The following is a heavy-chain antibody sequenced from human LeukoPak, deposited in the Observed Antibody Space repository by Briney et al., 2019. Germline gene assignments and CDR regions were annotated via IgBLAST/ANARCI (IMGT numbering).Heavy chain of an antibody. CDR1: GFTFDDYG. V-gene: IGHV3-20*04. D-gene: IGHD3-22*01. CDR2: INWNGGST. Sequence: GGSLRLSCAASGFTFDDYGMSWVRQAPGKGLEWVSGINWNGGSTGYADSVKGRFTISRDNAKNSLYLQMNSLRAEDTAVYYCARDPITRHSSGYQYNWFDPWGQGTLVTVSS. J-gene: IGHJ5*02. CDR3: ARDPITRHSSGYQYNWFDP.